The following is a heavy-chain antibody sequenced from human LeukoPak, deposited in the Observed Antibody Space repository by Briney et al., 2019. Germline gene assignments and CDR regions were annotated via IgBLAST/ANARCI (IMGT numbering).Heavy chain of an antibody. D-gene: IGHD3-22*01. CDR3: ARGPHYYESSGYYGKGYYYYGMDV. V-gene: IGHV4-34*01. Sequence: SETLSLTCAVYGGSFSNYYWSWIRQPPGKGLEWIGEINHSGITNYNPSLKSRVTISVDTSKNQFSLKLSSVTAADTAVFYCARGPHYYESSGYYGKGYYYYGMDVWGQGTTVTVSS. J-gene: IGHJ6*02. CDR2: INHSGIT. CDR1: GGSFSNYY.